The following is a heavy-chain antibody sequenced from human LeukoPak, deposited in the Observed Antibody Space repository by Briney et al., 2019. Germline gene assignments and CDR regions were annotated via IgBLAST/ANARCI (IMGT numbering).Heavy chain of an antibody. CDR3: ARDRNGIAVAVRY. V-gene: IGHV3-74*01. CDR1: GFTFSSYW. D-gene: IGHD6-19*01. Sequence: GGSLRLSCAASGFTFSSYWMHWVRQAPGEGLVWVSRINSDGSSTSYADSVKGRFTISRDNAKNTLYLQMNSLRAEDTAVYYCARDRNGIAVAVRYWGQGTLVTVSS. J-gene: IGHJ4*02. CDR2: INSDGSST.